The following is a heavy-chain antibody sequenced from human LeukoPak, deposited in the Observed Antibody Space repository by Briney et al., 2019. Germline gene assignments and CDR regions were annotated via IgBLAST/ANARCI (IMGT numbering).Heavy chain of an antibody. CDR3: ARVTSGVWFGVV. V-gene: IGHV3-21*01. CDR2: ISSSSSYI. J-gene: IGHJ6*04. Sequence: GGAPVLSWDGAGFPFSRYSMKRGRPAPGKGLEGVSSISSSSSYIYYADSVNARFTISRDNAKNSLYLQMNSLRAEDTAVYYCARVTSGVWFGVVWGKGTTVTVSS. D-gene: IGHD3-10*01. CDR1: GFPFSRYS.